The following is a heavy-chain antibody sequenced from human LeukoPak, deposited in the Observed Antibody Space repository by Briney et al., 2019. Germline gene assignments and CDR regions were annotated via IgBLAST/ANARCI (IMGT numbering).Heavy chain of an antibody. J-gene: IGHJ4*02. CDR1: GFTFSSYA. Sequence: GGSLRLSCAASGFTFSSYAMTWVRQAPGKGLEWVLVIGRNGNDIQYADSVKGRFTISRDNSKNTLYLQMNSLRAEDTAVYYCAKYAPPTTVVTRFFDYWGQGTLVTVSS. CDR2: IGRNGNDI. D-gene: IGHD4-23*01. V-gene: IGHV3-23*01. CDR3: AKYAPPTTVVTRFFDY.